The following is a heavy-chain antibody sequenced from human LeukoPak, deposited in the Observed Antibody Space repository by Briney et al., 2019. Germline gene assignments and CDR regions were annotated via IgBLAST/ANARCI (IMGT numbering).Heavy chain of an antibody. CDR2: IIPIFGTA. Sequence: ASVKVSCKASGGTLSSYAIGWVRQAPGQGLEWMGGIIPIFGTANYAQKFQGRVTITTDESTSTAYMELSSLRSEDTAVYYCARGRGAQLWYPFDYWGQGTLVTVSS. CDR1: GGTLSSYA. D-gene: IGHD5-18*01. V-gene: IGHV1-69*05. J-gene: IGHJ4*02. CDR3: ARGRGAQLWYPFDY.